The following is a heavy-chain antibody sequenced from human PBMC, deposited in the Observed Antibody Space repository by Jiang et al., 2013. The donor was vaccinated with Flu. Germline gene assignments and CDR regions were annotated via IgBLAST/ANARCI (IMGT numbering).Heavy chain of an antibody. Sequence: GAEVKKPGESLRISCKGSGYSFTSYWISWVRQMPGKGLEWMGRIDPSDSYTNYSPSFQGHVTISADKSISTAYLQWSSLKASDTAMYYCARHPNLKDYYDSSGSDYWGQGTLVTVSS. J-gene: IGHJ4*02. CDR2: IDPSDSYT. CDR1: GYSFTSYW. D-gene: IGHD3-22*01. CDR3: ARHPNLKDYYDSSGSDY. V-gene: IGHV5-10-1*01.